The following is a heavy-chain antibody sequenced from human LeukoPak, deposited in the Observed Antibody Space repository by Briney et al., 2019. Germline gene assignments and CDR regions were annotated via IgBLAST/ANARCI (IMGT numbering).Heavy chain of an antibody. J-gene: IGHJ4*02. CDR3: ARDNSAVALDY. CDR2: IYYSGNT. CDR1: GGSVSSGSYY. Sequence: SETLSLTCTVSGGSVSSGSYYWSWIRQPPGKGLEWIGYIYYSGNTNYNPSLESRVTISMDTSKNQFSLRLTSVTAADTAVYYCARDNSAVALDYWGQGTLVTVSS. D-gene: IGHD6-19*01. V-gene: IGHV4-61*01.